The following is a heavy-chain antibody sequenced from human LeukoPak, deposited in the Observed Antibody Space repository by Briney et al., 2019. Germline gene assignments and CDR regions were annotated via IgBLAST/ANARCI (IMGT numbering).Heavy chain of an antibody. CDR1: GFTFSSYA. Sequence: GGSLRLSCVASGFTFSSYAMSWVRQAPGEGLEWVSSISGSGDFTTYYADSVRGRFTISRTNSKNTLYLEMNRLRAEDTAVYYCAKDQTGRYFDWFPPSDYWGQGTLVTVSS. J-gene: IGHJ4*02. CDR3: AKDQTGRYFDWFPPSDY. CDR2: ISGSGDFTT. V-gene: IGHV3-23*01. D-gene: IGHD3-9*01.